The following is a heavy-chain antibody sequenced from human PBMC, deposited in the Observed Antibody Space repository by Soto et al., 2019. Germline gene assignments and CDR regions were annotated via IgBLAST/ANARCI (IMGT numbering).Heavy chain of an antibody. D-gene: IGHD6-6*01. CDR1: GYTFTDYY. Sequence: GASVKVSCKASGYTFTDYYMHWVRQAPGQGLEWMGWINPNSGGTNYAQKFQGRVTMTRDTSISTAYMELSRLRSDDTAVYYCARARRISSSGALFDYWGQGTLVTVSS. J-gene: IGHJ4*02. V-gene: IGHV1-2*02. CDR2: INPNSGGT. CDR3: ARARRISSSGALFDY.